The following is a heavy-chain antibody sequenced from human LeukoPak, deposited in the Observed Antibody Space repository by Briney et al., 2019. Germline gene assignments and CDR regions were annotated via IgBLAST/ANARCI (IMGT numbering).Heavy chain of an antibody. CDR2: INHSGST. Sequence: GSLRLSCAASGFTFSSYAMSWVRQPPGKGLEWIGEINHSGSTNYNPSLKSRVTISVDTSKNQFSLKLSSVTAADTAVYYCARRKYSSGWYGRYYYYYMDVWGKGTTVTISS. D-gene: IGHD6-19*01. J-gene: IGHJ6*03. CDR3: ARRKYSSGWYGRYYYYYMDV. V-gene: IGHV4-34*01. CDR1: GFTFSSYA.